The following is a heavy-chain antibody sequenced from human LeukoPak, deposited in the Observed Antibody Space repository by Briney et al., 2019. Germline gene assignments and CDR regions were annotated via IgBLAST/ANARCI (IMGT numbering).Heavy chain of an antibody. D-gene: IGHD3-9*01. J-gene: IGHJ2*01. CDR1: GGSIGSYY. CDR3: ARDSVYYDILTGYYNRYFDL. CDR2: IYYSGST. Sequence: PSETLSLTCTVSGGSIGSYYWSWIRQPPGKGLEWIGYIYYSGSTNYNPSLKSRVTISVDTPKNQFSLKLSSVTAADTAVYYCARDSVYYDILTGYYNRYFDLWGRGTLVTVSS. V-gene: IGHV4-59*01.